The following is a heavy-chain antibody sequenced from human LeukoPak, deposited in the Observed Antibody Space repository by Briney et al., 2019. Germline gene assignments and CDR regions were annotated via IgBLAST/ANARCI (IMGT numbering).Heavy chain of an antibody. CDR2: IYYSGST. CDR1: GGSISSYY. Sequence: SETLYLTCTVSGGSISSYYWSWIRQPPGKGLEWIGYIYYSGSTTYNPSLKSRVTISVATSKNQFSLKLSSVTAADTAVYYCARDNGGCSGGSCYPFDYWGQGTLVTVSS. CDR3: ARDNGGCSGGSCYPFDY. D-gene: IGHD2-15*01. V-gene: IGHV4-59*01. J-gene: IGHJ4*02.